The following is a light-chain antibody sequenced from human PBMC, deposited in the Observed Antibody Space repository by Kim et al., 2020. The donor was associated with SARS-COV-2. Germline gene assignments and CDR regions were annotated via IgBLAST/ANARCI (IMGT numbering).Light chain of an antibody. V-gene: IGLV4-69*01. Sequence: GAWGKPTCTLGRGTSSYAIVWHQQQPEKGPRYLMKLNSDGSHSKGDGIPDRFSGSSSGAERYLTISSLQSEDEADYYCQTWGTGMVFGGGTQLTVL. CDR2: LNSDGSH. J-gene: IGLJ3*02. CDR1: RGTSSYA. CDR3: QTWGTGMV.